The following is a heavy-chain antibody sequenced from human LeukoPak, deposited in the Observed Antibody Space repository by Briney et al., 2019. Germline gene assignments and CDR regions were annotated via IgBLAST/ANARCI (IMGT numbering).Heavy chain of an antibody. CDR3: ARRQWRQGDDAFDI. Sequence: GGSLRLSCAGSGFTVSSNYMSWVRQAPGKGLEWVSVIYSGGSTYYADSVKGRFTISRDNSKNTLYLQMNSLRAEDTAVYYCARRQWRQGDDAFDIWGQGTMVTVSS. V-gene: IGHV3-66*01. D-gene: IGHD6-19*01. CDR2: IYSGGST. J-gene: IGHJ3*02. CDR1: GFTVSSNY.